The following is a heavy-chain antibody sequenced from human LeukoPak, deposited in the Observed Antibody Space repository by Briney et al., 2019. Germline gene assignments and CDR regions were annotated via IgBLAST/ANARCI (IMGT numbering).Heavy chain of an antibody. CDR2: IYHNGNT. Sequence: SETLSLTCTVSGVSVSSDNYYWGWIRQPPGKGLEWIGIIYHNGNTYYSPPLKSRVTISEDTSRNQFSLRVDSVTAADTAVYFCSRLWDSIGLHFYYYMDVWGEGTTVTVSS. J-gene: IGHJ6*03. CDR1: GVSVSSDNYY. V-gene: IGHV4-39*01. CDR3: SRLWDSIGLHFYYYMDV. D-gene: IGHD3-16*01.